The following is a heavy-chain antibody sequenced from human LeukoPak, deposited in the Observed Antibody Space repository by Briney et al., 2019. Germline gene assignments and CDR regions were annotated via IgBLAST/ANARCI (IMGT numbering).Heavy chain of an antibody. D-gene: IGHD3-9*01. CDR2: ISAYNGNT. Sequence: ASVKVSCKAAGYSLITYGISWVRQAPGQGLEWMGWISAYNGNTNYAQKLQGRVTVTIDTSTNTAYMELRSLRSDDTAVYYCARERKSSYDTLTGYYKSDAFDIWGQGTMVTVSS. J-gene: IGHJ3*02. V-gene: IGHV1-18*01. CDR3: ARERKSSYDTLTGYYKSDAFDI. CDR1: GYSLITYG.